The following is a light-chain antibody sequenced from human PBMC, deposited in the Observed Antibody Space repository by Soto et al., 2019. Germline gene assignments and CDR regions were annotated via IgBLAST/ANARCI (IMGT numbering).Light chain of an antibody. V-gene: IGKV1-39*01. CDR3: QQSYITPYT. J-gene: IGKJ2*01. CDR1: QSFSNY. CDR2: MAS. Sequence: DIQMTQSPSSLSASVGDRVTITCRASQSFSNYLNGYQQKPGKAPRLLIYMASTLQSGVPSRVSGSGSGTDFTLTISSLQPEDSAIYYCQQSYITPYTFGQGTKLEIK.